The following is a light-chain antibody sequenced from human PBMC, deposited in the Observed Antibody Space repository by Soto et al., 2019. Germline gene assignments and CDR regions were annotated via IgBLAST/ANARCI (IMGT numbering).Light chain of an antibody. CDR1: RDVGSD. J-gene: IGKJ5*01. Sequence: QMNQSPSSLSASLGEKTIIXXRSSRDVGSDVSWYQQKPGQPPKLXXNAASNLYTGFPSRFSGSRSGTEFTLTISSLQPEDFAVYYCQQYSNWPPITFGPGTRLEIK. CDR3: QQYSNWPPIT. CDR2: AAS. V-gene: IGKV1-17*01.